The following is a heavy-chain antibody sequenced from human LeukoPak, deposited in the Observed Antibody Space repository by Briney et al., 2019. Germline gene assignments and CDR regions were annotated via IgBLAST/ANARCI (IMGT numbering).Heavy chain of an antibody. D-gene: IGHD1-26*01. V-gene: IGHV3-21*01. CDR2: ISSSSSYI. J-gene: IGHJ4*02. CDR1: GFTFSSYS. Sequence: GGSLRLSCAASGFTFSSYSMNWVRQAPGKGLEWVSSISSSSSYIYYADSVKGRFTISRDNAKNSLYLQMNSLRAEDTAVYYCARERGSFPFDYWGQGTLVTVSS. CDR3: ARERGSFPFDY.